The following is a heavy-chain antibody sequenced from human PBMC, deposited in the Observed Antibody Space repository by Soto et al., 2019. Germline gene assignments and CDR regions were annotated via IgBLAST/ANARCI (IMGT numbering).Heavy chain of an antibody. D-gene: IGHD1-20*01. CDR2: ISGSGGST. Sequence: GGSLRLSCAASGFTFSSYAVSWVRQAPGKGLEWVSAISGSGGSTYYADSVKGRFTISRDNSKSTLYLQMNSLRAEDTAVYYCAKDANWNDGEDYYYYYMDVWGKGTTVTVSS. CDR3: AKDANWNDGEDYYYYYMDV. V-gene: IGHV3-23*01. CDR1: GFTFSSYA. J-gene: IGHJ6*03.